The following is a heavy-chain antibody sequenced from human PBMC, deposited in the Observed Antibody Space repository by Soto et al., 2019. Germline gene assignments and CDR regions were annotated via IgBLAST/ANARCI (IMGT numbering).Heavy chain of an antibody. J-gene: IGHJ4*02. CDR3: ASDSRPDLAYCGGDCYLYYFDY. CDR1: GFTFSSYS. Sequence: EVQLVESGGGLVKPGGSLRLSCAASGFTFSSYSMNWVRQAPGKGLEWVSSISSSSSYIYYADSVKGRFTISRDNAKDSLYLQMNSLRAEDTAVYYCASDSRPDLAYCGGDCYLYYFDYWGQGTLVTVSS. D-gene: IGHD2-21*01. V-gene: IGHV3-21*01. CDR2: ISSSSSYI.